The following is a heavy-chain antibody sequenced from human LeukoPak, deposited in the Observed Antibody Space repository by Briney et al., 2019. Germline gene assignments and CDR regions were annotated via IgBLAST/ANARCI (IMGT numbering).Heavy chain of an antibody. CDR3: ARSSFGYGDYEDPFYFDY. Sequence: GASVKVSCKASGYTFTGYYMHWVRQAPGQGLEWMGWINPNSGGTNYAQKFQGRVTMTRDTSISTAYMELSRLRSDDTAVYYCARSSFGYGDYEDPFYFDYWGQGTLVTVSS. CDR1: GYTFTGYY. V-gene: IGHV1-2*02. D-gene: IGHD4-17*01. J-gene: IGHJ4*02. CDR2: INPNSGGT.